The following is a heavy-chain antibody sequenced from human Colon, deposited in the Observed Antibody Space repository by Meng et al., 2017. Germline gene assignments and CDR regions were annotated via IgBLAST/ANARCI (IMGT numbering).Heavy chain of an antibody. V-gene: IGHV4-61*08. CDR3: ARDYWGSLDF. D-gene: IGHD3-16*01. CDR1: GASVRSPDHQ. Sequence: HVPLQASGPGLVRPSDAPSLLCAVSGASVRSPDHQWGWVRQPPGKGLEWIGYARIDYANTNYNPSLKSRVNVSLDTSKNQFSLNVRSVTAADTAVYYCARDYWGSLDFWGQGILVTVSS. CDR2: ARIDYANT. J-gene: IGHJ4*02.